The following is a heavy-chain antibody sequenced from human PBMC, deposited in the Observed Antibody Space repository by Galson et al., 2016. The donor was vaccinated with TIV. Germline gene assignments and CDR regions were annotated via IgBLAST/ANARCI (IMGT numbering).Heavy chain of an antibody. J-gene: IGHJ4*02. CDR2: IDPLGGGT. V-gene: IGHV1-46*01. CDR3: ARANLPYTNGYFLTSFDY. Sequence: SVKVSCKASGYTLSHYYMHWVRQAPGQGLEWVGVIDPLGGGTTYAPQFQGRVTMTTDESTRTAYMELTSLKSEDTAVYYCARANLPYTNGYFLTSFDYWGQGTLVTVSS. D-gene: IGHD6-25*01. CDR1: GYTLSHYY.